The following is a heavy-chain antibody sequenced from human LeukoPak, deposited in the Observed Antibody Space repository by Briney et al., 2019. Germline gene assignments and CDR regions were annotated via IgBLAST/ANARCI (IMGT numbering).Heavy chain of an antibody. V-gene: IGHV1-8*01. CDR2: MNPNSGNT. J-gene: IGHJ5*02. CDR1: GYTFTSYD. Sequence: ASVKVSCKASGYTFTSYDINWVRQATGQGLEWMRWMNPNSGNTGYAQKFQGRVTMTRNTSISTAYMELSSLRSEDTAVYYCARGKLITIFGVVITSNWFDPWGQGTLVTVSS. CDR3: ARGKLITIFGVVITSNWFDP. D-gene: IGHD3-3*01.